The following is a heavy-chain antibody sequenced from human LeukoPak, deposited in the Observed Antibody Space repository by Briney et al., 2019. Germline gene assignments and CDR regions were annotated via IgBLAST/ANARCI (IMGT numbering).Heavy chain of an antibody. V-gene: IGHV4-4*07. Sequence: SETLSLTCTVSDGSISNYYWSWIRQPAGKALEWIGRIYTSGSTNYNPSLKSRVTISVDKSKNQFSLRLSSVTAADTAAYYCARVSNYYDSSGYYYIFDYWGQGTLVTVSS. J-gene: IGHJ4*02. CDR1: DGSISNYY. D-gene: IGHD3-22*01. CDR2: IYTSGST. CDR3: ARVSNYYDSSGYYYIFDY.